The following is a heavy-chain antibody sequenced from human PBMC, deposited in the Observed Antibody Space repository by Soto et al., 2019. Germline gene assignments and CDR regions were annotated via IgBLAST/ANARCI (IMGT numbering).Heavy chain of an antibody. V-gene: IGHV3-53*01. CDR3: ARELGGSRPYYGMDV. CDR1: GFTVSSNY. CDR2: IYSGGST. Sequence: HPGGSLRLSCAASGFTVSSNYMSWVRQAPGKGLEWVSVIYSGGSTYYADSVKGRFTISRDNSKNTLYLQMNSLRAEDTAVYYCARELGGSRPYYGMDVWGQGTTVTVSS. D-gene: IGHD2-15*01. J-gene: IGHJ6*02.